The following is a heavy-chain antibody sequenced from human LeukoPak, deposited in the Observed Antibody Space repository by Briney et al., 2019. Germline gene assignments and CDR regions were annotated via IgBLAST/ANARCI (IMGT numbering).Heavy chain of an antibody. CDR1: VFTLSVYS. V-gene: IGHV3-48*01. CDR3: ARYSNYVTMGGAFDV. Sequence: GGSLRLSCAASVFTLSVYSVNWVRQAPGKGLEWVLYISSSSNTMYYADSVKGRFTISRDKAKNSLYLQVNSLRAEETAVYYCARYSNYVTMGGAFDVWGQGAMVTVSS. CDR2: ISSSSNTM. J-gene: IGHJ3*01. D-gene: IGHD3-10*01.